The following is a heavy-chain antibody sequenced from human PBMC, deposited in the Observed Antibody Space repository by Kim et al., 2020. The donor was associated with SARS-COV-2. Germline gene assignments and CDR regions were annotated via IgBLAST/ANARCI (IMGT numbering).Heavy chain of an antibody. J-gene: IGHJ5*02. Sequence: YSPSLKRRITLSLDTSTNQFSLKLNSVTAADTAVYYCAHYNSSQGCLDPWGQGILVTVSS. D-gene: IGHD6-13*01. V-gene: IGHV4-39*01. CDR3: AHYNSSQGCLDP.